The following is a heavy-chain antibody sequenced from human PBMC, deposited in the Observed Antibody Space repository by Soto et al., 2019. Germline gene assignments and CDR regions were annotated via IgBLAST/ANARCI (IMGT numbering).Heavy chain of an antibody. CDR3: AHSESGYFSWFDP. J-gene: IGHJ5*02. V-gene: IGHV3-23*05. CDR2: IDQIGAYT. Sequence: GGSLRLSCAASGFIFSGHTMSWVRQAPGTGLEWVSSIDQIGAYTNYAESVKSRLTITKDTSKNQVVLTMTNMDPVDTATYYCAHSESGYFSWFDPWGQGTLVTVSS. D-gene: IGHD2-15*01. CDR1: GFIFSGHT.